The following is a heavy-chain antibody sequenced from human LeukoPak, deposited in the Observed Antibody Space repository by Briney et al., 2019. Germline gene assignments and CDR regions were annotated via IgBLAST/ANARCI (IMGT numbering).Heavy chain of an antibody. J-gene: IGHJ3*02. Sequence: GGSLRLSCAASGFTFSSYAMSWVRQAPGKGLEWVSVIYSGGSTYYADSVKGRFTISRHNSKNTLYLQMNSLRAEDTAVYYCARDLGSAFDIWGQGTMVTVSS. D-gene: IGHD1-26*01. V-gene: IGHV3-53*04. CDR1: GFTFSSYA. CDR3: ARDLGSAFDI. CDR2: IYSGGST.